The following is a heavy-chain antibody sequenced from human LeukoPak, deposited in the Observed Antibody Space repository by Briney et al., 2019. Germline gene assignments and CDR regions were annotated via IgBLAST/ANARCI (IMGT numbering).Heavy chain of an antibody. CDR1: EFTFSSYS. J-gene: IGHJ4*02. CDR2: LSSSSNYI. V-gene: IGHV3-21*04. D-gene: IGHD3/OR15-3a*01. Sequence: PGGSLRLSCAASEFTFSSYSMNWVRQAPGKGLEWVSSLSSSSNYIYYADSVKGRFTISRDNSKNTLFLQMNSLRAEDTAVYYCARADGTGGPYDYWGQGTLVTVSS. CDR3: ARADGTGGPYDY.